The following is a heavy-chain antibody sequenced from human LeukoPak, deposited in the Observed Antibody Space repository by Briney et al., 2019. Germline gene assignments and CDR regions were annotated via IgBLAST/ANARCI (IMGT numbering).Heavy chain of an antibody. V-gene: IGHV3-30*03. CDR1: GFTFRSYW. Sequence: GGSLRLSCAASGFTFRSYWMSWVRQAPGKGLEWVAVISYDGGNKYYADSVKGRFTVSRDNSKNTLYLQMNSLRAEDTAVYYCARAGGGPTTLYWYFDLWGRGTLVSVSS. D-gene: IGHD1-7*01. CDR2: ISYDGGNK. CDR3: ARAGGGPTTLYWYFDL. J-gene: IGHJ2*01.